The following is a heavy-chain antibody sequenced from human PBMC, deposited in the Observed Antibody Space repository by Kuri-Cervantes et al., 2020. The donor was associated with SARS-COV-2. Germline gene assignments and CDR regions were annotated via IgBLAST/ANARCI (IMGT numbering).Heavy chain of an antibody. D-gene: IGHD2-21*01. Sequence: GESLKISCAASGFNFSRTDMHWVRQAPGKGLEWVAFISYDGKNKKCIASGKGRFTISRDNSQNTLYLQMKSLTSEDTAIYYCAKDRVGVNDFWGQGTLVTVSS. V-gene: IGHV3-30*18. CDR3: AKDRVGVNDF. J-gene: IGHJ4*02. CDR1: GFNFSRTD. CDR2: ISYDGKNK.